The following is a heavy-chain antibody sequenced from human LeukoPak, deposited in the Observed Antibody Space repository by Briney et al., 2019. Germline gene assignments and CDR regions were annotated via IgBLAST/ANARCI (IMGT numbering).Heavy chain of an antibody. V-gene: IGHV4-59*08. D-gene: IGHD3-9*01. CDR2: IYDIGST. CDR1: GDSIRSYY. Sequence: SETLSLTCTVSGDSIRSYYWSWIRQPPGKGLEWIGYIYDIGSTNYNPSLKSRVTISVDTSKNQFSLKLSSVTAADTAVYYCARSCDILLRWFDPWGQGTLVTVSS. J-gene: IGHJ5*02. CDR3: ARSCDILLRWFDP.